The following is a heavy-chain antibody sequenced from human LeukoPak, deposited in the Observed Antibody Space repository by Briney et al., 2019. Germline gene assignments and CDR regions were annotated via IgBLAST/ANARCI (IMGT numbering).Heavy chain of an antibody. CDR3: ARDGHRMYYYGSSDYRFDY. J-gene: IGHJ4*02. D-gene: IGHD3-22*01. CDR1: GYTFTGYY. CDR2: INAYNGYT. Sequence: ASVKVSCKASGYTFTGYYMHWVRQAPGQGLEWMGWINAYNGYTHYAQMLQGRVTMTTDTSTTTAYMELRSLGSDDTAVYYCARDGHRMYYYGSSDYRFDYWGQGPLVTVSS. V-gene: IGHV1-18*04.